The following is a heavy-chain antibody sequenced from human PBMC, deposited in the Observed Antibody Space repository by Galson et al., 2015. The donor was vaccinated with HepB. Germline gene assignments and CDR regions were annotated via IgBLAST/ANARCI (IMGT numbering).Heavy chain of an antibody. D-gene: IGHD2-8*02. V-gene: IGHV1-24*01. J-gene: IGHJ6*02. CDR1: GYTLTELS. Sequence: SVKVSCKVSGYTLTELSMHWVRQAPGKGLEWMGGFDSEDGETIYAQKFQGRVTMTEDTSTDTAYMELSSLRSEDTAVYYCATDPTGGDYGGMDVWGQGTTVTVSS. CDR2: FDSEDGET. CDR3: ATDPTGGDYGGMDV.